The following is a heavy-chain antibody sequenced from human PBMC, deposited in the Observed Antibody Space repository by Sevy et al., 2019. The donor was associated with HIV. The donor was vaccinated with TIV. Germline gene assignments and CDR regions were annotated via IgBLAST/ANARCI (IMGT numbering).Heavy chain of an antibody. CDR1: GGSVSSGSYY. D-gene: IGHD3-22*01. V-gene: IGHV4-61*01. J-gene: IGHJ6*02. Sequence: SQTLSLTCTVSGGSVSSGSYYWSWIRQPPGKGLEWIGYIYYSGSTNYNPSLKSRVTISVDTSKNQFSLKLSSVTVADTAVYYCAREVGDYYDSSGYGAGYGMDVWGQGTTVTVSS. CDR2: IYYSGST. CDR3: AREVGDYYDSSGYGAGYGMDV.